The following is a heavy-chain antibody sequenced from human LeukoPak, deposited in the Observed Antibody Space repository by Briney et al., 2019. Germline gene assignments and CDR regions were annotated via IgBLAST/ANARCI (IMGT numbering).Heavy chain of an antibody. Sequence: GASVKVSCKASGYTFTGYYMHWVRQAPGQGLEWMGWINPNSGGAHYAQNFQGRLTLTRDTSVSTSYMDLSRLRSDDTAVYYCARDLSGRAAAGFGYWGQGTLVTVSS. V-gene: IGHV1-2*02. CDR3: ARDLSGRAAAGFGY. CDR2: INPNSGGA. CDR1: GYTFTGYY. J-gene: IGHJ4*02. D-gene: IGHD6-13*01.